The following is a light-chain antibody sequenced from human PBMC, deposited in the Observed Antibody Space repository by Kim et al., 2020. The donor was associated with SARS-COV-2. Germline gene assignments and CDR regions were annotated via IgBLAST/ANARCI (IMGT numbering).Light chain of an antibody. CDR2: EGT. CDR1: IDDD. J-gene: IGKJ1*01. Sequence: IDDDMNWYQQKPGEAAIFIIQEGTTLVPGISPRFSGSGYGTDFALTINNIECEDDAYYFCLQDDNFPWTFGQGTKVDIK. V-gene: IGKV5-2*01. CDR3: LQDDNFPWT.